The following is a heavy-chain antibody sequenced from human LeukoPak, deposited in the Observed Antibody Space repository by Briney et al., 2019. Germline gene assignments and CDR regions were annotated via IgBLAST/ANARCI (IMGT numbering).Heavy chain of an antibody. CDR1: GFTFSNYW. CDR3: ARTLRGGGALDY. V-gene: IGHV3-7*03. J-gene: IGHJ4*02. D-gene: IGHD3-16*01. Sequence: LAGGSLRLSCAASGFTFSNYWLHWVRQAPGKGLEWVANIKEDGSEKYYVDSVKGRFTISRDNAKNSLFLQMNSLRAEDTAVYYCARTLRGGGALDYWGQGTLVTVSS. CDR2: IKEDGSEK.